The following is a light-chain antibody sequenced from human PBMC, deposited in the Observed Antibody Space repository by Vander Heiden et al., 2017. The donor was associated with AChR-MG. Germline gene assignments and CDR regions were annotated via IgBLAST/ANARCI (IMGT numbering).Light chain of an antibody. CDR2: GAA. V-gene: IGKV3-20*01. CDR1: QSDSSSS. J-gene: IGKJ1*01. Sequence: VFTQSPGTLSLSPGERATLTCRASQSDSSSSLAWYQQKPGQTPRHVIYGAASRATSIPDRFSGSRSGTDVTPTISRLEPEDFAVYYCQQYGSSPPTFGQGTKVEIK. CDR3: QQYGSSPPT.